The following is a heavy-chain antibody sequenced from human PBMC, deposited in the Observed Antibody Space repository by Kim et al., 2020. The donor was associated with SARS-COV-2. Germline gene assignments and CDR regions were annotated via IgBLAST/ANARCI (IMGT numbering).Heavy chain of an antibody. Sequence: ANYAPKFQGRVTITADESTSTVYMELSSLRSEDTAVYYCASGGLGIHFDYWGQGTLVTVSS. CDR2: A. J-gene: IGHJ4*02. CDR3: ASGGLGIHFDY. V-gene: IGHV1-69*01. D-gene: IGHD3-16*01.